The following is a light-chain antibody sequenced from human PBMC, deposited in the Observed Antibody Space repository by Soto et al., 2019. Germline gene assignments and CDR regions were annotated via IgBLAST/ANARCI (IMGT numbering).Light chain of an antibody. CDR2: DVT. J-gene: IGLJ2*01. V-gene: IGLV2-11*01. Sequence: QSALTQPRSVSGSPGQSVTISCTGTSSDVGGYNYVSWYQQHPGKAPKLMIFDVTKRPSGVPDRFSGSKSGNTASLTISGLQAEDEADYYCCSYAGSYTKLFGGGTKVT. CDR3: CSYAGSYTKL. CDR1: SSDVGGYNY.